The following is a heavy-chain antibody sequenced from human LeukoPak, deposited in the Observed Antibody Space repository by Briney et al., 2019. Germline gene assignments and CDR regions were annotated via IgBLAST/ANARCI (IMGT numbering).Heavy chain of an antibody. CDR2: IYYSGST. J-gene: IGHJ4*02. V-gene: IGHV4-39*07. Sequence: SETLSLTCTVSGGSISSSSYYWGWIRQPPGKGLEWIGSIYYSGSTYYNPSLKSRVTISVDTSKNQFSLKLSSVTAADTAVYHCASHPWELLYYFDYWGQGTLVTVSS. D-gene: IGHD1-26*01. CDR3: ASHPWELLYYFDY. CDR1: GGSISSSSYY.